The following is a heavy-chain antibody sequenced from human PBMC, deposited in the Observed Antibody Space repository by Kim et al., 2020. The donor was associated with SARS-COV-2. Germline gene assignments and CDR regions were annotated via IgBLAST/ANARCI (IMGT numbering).Heavy chain of an antibody. Sequence: SETLSLTCTVSGGSVSSGSYYWSWIRQPPGKGLEWIGYIYYSGSTNYNPSLKSRVTISVDTSKNQFSLKLSSVTAADTAVYYCARGQNDYRHYYYGMDVWGQGTTVTVSS. V-gene: IGHV4-61*01. D-gene: IGHD4-17*01. J-gene: IGHJ6*02. CDR2: IYYSGST. CDR1: GGSVSSGSYY. CDR3: ARGQNDYRHYYYGMDV.